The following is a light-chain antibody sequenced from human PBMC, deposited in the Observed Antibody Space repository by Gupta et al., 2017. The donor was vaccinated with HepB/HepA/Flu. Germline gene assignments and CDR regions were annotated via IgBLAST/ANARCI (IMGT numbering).Light chain of an antibody. CDR1: SSNIGAGYD. J-gene: IGLJ2*01. Sequence: QSVLTQPPSVSGAPGQRVTISCTGSSSNIGAGYDVHWYQQLPGTAPKLLMYGNSNRPSRVPDRFSGSKSGTSASLAITGLQAEDEADYYCQSYDSSLSVVFGGGTKLTVL. CDR3: QSYDSSLSVV. V-gene: IGLV1-40*01. CDR2: GNS.